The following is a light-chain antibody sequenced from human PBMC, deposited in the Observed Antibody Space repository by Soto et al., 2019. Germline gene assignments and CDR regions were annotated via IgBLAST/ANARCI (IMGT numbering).Light chain of an antibody. CDR3: SSYTAITTTRV. V-gene: IGLV2-14*03. J-gene: IGLJ2*01. CDR1: SSDVGGYNY. CDR2: DVS. Sequence: QAASVSGSPGQSITISCTGTSSDVGGYNYVSWYQQHPGKAPQLMIYDVSSRPSGVSHRFSGSKSGTTASLTISGLQAEDEAYYFCSSYTAITTTRVFGGGTKLTVL.